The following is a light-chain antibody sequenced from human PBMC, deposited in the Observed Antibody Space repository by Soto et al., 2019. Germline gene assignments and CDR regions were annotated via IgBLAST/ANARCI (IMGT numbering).Light chain of an antibody. CDR3: QQRSNWPTT. CDR2: GAS. Sequence: DIVLTQSPATLSLSPGERATLSCRASQTISTHFAWYQQKPGQAPRLLIYGASYRATGIPARISGSGSGTDFTLTISGLEPEDFAVYYCQQRSNWPTTFGQGTRLEIK. CDR1: QTISTH. J-gene: IGKJ5*01. V-gene: IGKV3-11*01.